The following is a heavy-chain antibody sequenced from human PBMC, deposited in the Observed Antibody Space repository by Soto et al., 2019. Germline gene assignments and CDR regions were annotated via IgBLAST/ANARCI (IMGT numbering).Heavy chain of an antibody. D-gene: IGHD4-17*01. Sequence: QLLESGGGLVQFGGSLRLSCAASGFTFSSYGMSWVRQVPGKGLEWVSSISNGGSLTYYADSVTGRCTISRDNPKTTLYLQMDSLGAEYTALYYCATILVTKQWCFHVWCCGTGVTVSS. J-gene: IGHJ2*01. CDR3: ATILVTKQWCFHV. CDR1: GFTFSSYG. CDR2: ISNGGSLT. V-gene: IGHV3-23*01.